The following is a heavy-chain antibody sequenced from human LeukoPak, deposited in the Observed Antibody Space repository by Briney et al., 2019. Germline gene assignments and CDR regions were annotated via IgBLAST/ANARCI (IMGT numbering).Heavy chain of an antibody. CDR2: IYYSGST. V-gene: IGHV4-34*09. CDR1: GGSFSGYY. J-gene: IGHJ4*02. Sequence: SETLSLTCAVYGGSFSGYYWSWIRQPPGKGLEWVGYIYYSGSTYYNPSLKSRVTTSVDTSKNQFSLKLSSVTAADTAVYYCARAKWDSSGFYYVDYWGQGTLVTVSS. D-gene: IGHD3-22*01. CDR3: ARAKWDSSGFYYVDY.